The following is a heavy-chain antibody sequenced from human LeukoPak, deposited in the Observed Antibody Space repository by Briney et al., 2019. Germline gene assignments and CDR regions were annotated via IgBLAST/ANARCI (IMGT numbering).Heavy chain of an antibody. Sequence: PSETLSLTWTVPSAAISRSYWIWIRQTPGKGLEWIGYISYSGVSTYNPSLGSRVTISRDTSKNEVSLNLSSVTAADTAVYFCARLPEGGYATSLGWLDPWGQGTRVTVSS. J-gene: IGHJ5*02. CDR3: ARLPEGGYATSLGWLDP. D-gene: IGHD5-24*01. CDR2: ISYSGVS. V-gene: IGHV4-59*08. CDR1: SAAISRSY.